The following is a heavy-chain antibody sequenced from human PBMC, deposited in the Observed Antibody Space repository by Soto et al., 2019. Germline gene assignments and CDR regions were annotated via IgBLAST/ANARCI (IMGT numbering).Heavy chain of an antibody. Sequence: GGSLILSCAASGVTFRSYDVNWVRQAPGKGLEWVSYISSSGNTKYYADLVKGRFTISRGNAKNSLYLQMNNLRAGDAAVYYCAREYANYWGQGTLVTVSS. CDR1: GVTFRSYD. CDR2: ISSSGNTK. D-gene: IGHD2-8*01. V-gene: IGHV3-48*03. CDR3: AREYANY. J-gene: IGHJ4*02.